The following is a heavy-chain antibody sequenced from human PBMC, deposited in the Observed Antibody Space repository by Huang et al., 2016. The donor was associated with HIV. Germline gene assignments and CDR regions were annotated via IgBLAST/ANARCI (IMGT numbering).Heavy chain of an antibody. D-gene: IGHD3-16*01. Sequence: QVQLHQWGAGLLKPSETLSLTCAVSGGSFSSYYWTWFRQAPGKGLEWIGQINHRGTTTYNPSLKSRVTVSVDTSKNQFSLKLNAVTAADTAVYYCAREIMISFGGPFDPWGQGTLVTVSS. J-gene: IGHJ5*02. CDR3: AREIMISFGGPFDP. V-gene: IGHV4-34*01. CDR1: GGSFSSYY. CDR2: INHRGTT.